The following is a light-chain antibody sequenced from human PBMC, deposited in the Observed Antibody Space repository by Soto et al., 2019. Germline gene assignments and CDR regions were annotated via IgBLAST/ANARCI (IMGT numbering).Light chain of an antibody. V-gene: IGKV1-5*03. CDR3: QQYNSYART. J-gene: IGKJ1*01. CDR2: RAS. Sequence: DIQMTQSPSTLSASVGDRVTITCRASQSISTWLAWYQQKPGKAPKLLIYRASSLESGVPSRFSGSGSGTEFPLTISGLQPDDFATYYCQQYNSYARTFGQGTKVEIK. CDR1: QSISTW.